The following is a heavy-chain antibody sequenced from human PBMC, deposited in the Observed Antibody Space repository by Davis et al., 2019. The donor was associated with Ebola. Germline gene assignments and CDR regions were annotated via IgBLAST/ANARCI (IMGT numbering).Heavy chain of an antibody. D-gene: IGHD6-19*01. J-gene: IGHJ4*02. Sequence: GGSLRLSCAASGFTFSSYSMSWVRQPPGKGLEWVSPISGSGVSTYYADSVKGRFTISGDNSKNTLYLQMNSLRAEDTAVYYCAKVWAAAVAGDYWGQGTLVTVSS. V-gene: IGHV3-23*01. CDR2: ISGSGVST. CDR3: AKVWAAAVAGDY. CDR1: GFTFSSYS.